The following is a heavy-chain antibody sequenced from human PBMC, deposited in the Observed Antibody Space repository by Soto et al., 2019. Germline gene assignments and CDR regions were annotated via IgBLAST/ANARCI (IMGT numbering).Heavy chain of an antibody. V-gene: IGHV3-23*01. CDR1: GFTFSSYA. Sequence: EVQLLESGGGLVQPGGSLRLSCAASGFTFSSYAMSWVRQAPGKGLEWVSAISGSGGNTYYADSVKGRFTIARDNSKNTLCLQMNSLRAEDTAVYYCAKEPSRGGGCFDYWGQGTLVTVSS. D-gene: IGHD6-19*01. CDR3: AKEPSRGGGCFDY. J-gene: IGHJ4*02. CDR2: ISGSGGNT.